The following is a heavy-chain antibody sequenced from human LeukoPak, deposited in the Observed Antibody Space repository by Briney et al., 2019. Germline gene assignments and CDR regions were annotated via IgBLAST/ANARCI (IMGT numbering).Heavy chain of an antibody. CDR1: GFTFSSYA. CDR2: ISGSGGST. D-gene: IGHD4-17*01. CDR3: AKEPNYGDYGAYFDY. J-gene: IGHJ4*02. Sequence: GGSLRLSCAASGFTFSSYAMSWVRQAPGKGLEWVSAISGSGGSTYYADSVKGRFTISRDNPKNALYLQMNSLRAEDTAVYYCAKEPNYGDYGAYFDYWGQGTLVTVSS. V-gene: IGHV3-23*01.